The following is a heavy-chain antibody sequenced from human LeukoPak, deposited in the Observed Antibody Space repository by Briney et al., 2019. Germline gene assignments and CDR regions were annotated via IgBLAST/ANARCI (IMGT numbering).Heavy chain of an antibody. D-gene: IGHD3-10*01. CDR3: ARGRYYYGSGSYYPKGFDY. J-gene: IGHJ4*02. Sequence: SETLSLTCAVYGGSFSGYYWSWNRQPPGKGLEWIGEINHSGSTNYNPSLKSRVTISVDTSKNQFSLKLSSVTAADTAVYYCARGRYYYGSGSYYPKGFDYWGQGTLVTVSS. V-gene: IGHV4-34*01. CDR2: INHSGST. CDR1: GGSFSGYY.